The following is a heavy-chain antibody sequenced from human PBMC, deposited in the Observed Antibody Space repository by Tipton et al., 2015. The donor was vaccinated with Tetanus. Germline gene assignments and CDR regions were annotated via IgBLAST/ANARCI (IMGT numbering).Heavy chain of an antibody. CDR1: GYNFSHYS. Sequence: QLVQSGAEVGKPGESLKISCQGSGYNFSHYSIGWVRQLPGRGLEWMGIVDPRDSQATYGPSFQGQVTLSADRSIDTAYLQWSSRKASDSAIYYCARPLTSVAFGGFAFDVWGQGTLVTVSS. CDR2: VDPRDSQA. CDR3: ARPLTSVAFGGFAFDV. D-gene: IGHD3-16*01. J-gene: IGHJ3*01. V-gene: IGHV5-51*01.